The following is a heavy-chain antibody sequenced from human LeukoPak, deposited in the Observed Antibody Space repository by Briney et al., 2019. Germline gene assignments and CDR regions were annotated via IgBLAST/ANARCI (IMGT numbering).Heavy chain of an antibody. D-gene: IGHD3-10*01. V-gene: IGHV4-4*07. Sequence: WETLSLTRSVSGGSISSYFWSWIRQPAGKGLEWIGRIYSSGSTNYNPSLKSRVTMSGDSSKNQFSLKLSSVTAADTAVCYCARGSNPGPILFDYWGQGTLVTVSS. CDR3: ARGSNPGPILFDY. J-gene: IGHJ4*02. CDR2: IYSSGST. CDR1: GGSISSYF.